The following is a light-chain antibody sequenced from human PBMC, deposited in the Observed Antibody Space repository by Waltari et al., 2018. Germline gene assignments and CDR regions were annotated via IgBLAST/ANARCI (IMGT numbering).Light chain of an antibody. CDR2: QDN. CDR1: KMGEKY. V-gene: IGLV3-1*01. CDR3: QTWDSSSVV. J-gene: IGLJ2*01. Sequence: SYELTQPPSLSVSPGQTTSITCSGDKMGEKYASWYQQKPGQSPTLVIYQDNTRPSGIPERFSGSNSGNTATLTIGGAQATDEAEYYCQTWDSSSVVFGGGTKLSVL.